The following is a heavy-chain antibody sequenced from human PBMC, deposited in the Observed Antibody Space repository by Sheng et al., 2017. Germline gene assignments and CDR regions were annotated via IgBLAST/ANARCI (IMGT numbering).Heavy chain of an antibody. CDR2: INHSGST. CDR3: ASTATVTTREFDY. D-gene: IGHD4-4*01. Sequence: QVQLQQWGAGLLKPSETLSLTCAVYGGSFSGYYWSWIRQPPGKGLEWIGEINHSGSTNYNPSLKSRVTISVDTSKNQFSLKLSSVTAADTAVYYCASTATVTTREFDYWGQGTLVTVSS. V-gene: IGHV4-34*01. J-gene: IGHJ4*02. CDR1: GGSFSGYY.